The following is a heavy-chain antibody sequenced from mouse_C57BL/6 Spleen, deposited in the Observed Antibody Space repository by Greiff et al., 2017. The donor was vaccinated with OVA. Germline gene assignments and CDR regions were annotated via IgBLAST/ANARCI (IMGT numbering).Heavy chain of an antibody. CDR1: GYAFTNYL. CDR2: INPGSGGT. D-gene: IGHD2-4*01. J-gene: IGHJ4*01. CDR3: ARRDYDAYAMDY. V-gene: IGHV1-54*01. Sequence: QVQLQQSGAELVRPGPSVKVSCKASGYAFTNYLIEWVKQRPGQGLEWIGVINPGSGGTNYNEKFKGKATLTADKSSSTAYMQLSSLTSEDSAVYYCARRDYDAYAMDYWGQGTSVTVSS.